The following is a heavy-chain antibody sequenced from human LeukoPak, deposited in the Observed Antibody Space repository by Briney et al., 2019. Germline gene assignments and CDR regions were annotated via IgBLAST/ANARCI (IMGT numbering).Heavy chain of an antibody. CDR3: ARYGTLGFGELIYYYGMDV. V-gene: IGHV3-48*03. CDR2: ISSSGSTI. Sequence: PGGSLRLSCAASGFTFSSYEMNWVRRAPGKGLEWVSYISSSGSTIYYADSVKGRFTISRDNAKNSLYLQMNSLRAEDTAVYYCARYGTLGFGELIYYYGMDVWGKGTTVTVSS. CDR1: GFTFSSYE. D-gene: IGHD3-10*01. J-gene: IGHJ6*04.